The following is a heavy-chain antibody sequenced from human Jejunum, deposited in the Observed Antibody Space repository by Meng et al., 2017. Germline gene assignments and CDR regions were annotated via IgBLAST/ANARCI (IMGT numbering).Heavy chain of an antibody. V-gene: IGHV3-30-3*01. CDR1: GFTFSTYT. CDR3: ARDLGYSYGHPSDY. CDR2: ILTDGSNK. J-gene: IGHJ4*02. Sequence: QVQLVEFGGGVVQLCSPLRLSCAASGFTFSTYTVHWVRQSQGKGLEWVELILTDGSNKYYADFVKGRFTISRDNSKNTLYLQMNSLRTEDTAVYYCARDLGYSYGHPSDYWGQGTLVTVSS. D-gene: IGHD5-18*01.